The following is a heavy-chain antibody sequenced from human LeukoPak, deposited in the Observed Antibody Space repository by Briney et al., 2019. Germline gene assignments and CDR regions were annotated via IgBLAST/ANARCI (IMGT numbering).Heavy chain of an antibody. Sequence: GGSLRLSCAASGFTFSSYAMHWVRKAPGKGLEWVAVISYDGSNKYYADSVKGRFTISRDNSKNTLYLQMNSLRAEDTAVYYCARDFNWDGYYYYYGMDVWGQGTTVTVSS. J-gene: IGHJ6*02. D-gene: IGHD7-27*01. V-gene: IGHV3-30-3*01. CDR3: ARDFNWDGYYYYYGMDV. CDR2: ISYDGSNK. CDR1: GFTFSSYA.